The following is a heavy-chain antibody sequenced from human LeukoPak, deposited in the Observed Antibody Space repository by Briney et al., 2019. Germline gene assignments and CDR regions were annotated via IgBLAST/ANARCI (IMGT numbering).Heavy chain of an antibody. CDR2: IYYSGST. J-gene: IGHJ4*02. Sequence: SETLSLTCTVSGGSISSYYWSWIRQPPGKGLEWIGYIYYSGSTNYNPSLKSRVTISVDTSKNQFSLKLSSVTAADTAVYYCAREVARQPLFFDYWGQGTLVTVSS. V-gene: IGHV4-59*12. CDR3: AREVARQPLFFDY. D-gene: IGHD2-15*01. CDR1: GGSISSYY.